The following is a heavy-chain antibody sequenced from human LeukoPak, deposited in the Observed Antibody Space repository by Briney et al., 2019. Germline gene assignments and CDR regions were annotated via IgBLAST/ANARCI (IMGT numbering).Heavy chain of an antibody. V-gene: IGHV3-33*01. Sequence: PGGSLRPSCAASGFTFSSYGMHWVRQAPGKGLEWVAVIWYDGSNKYYADSVKGRFTISRDNSKNTLYLQMNSLRAEDTAVYYCARVGNWASYYYYYGMDVWGQGTTVTVSS. J-gene: IGHJ6*02. D-gene: IGHD7-27*01. CDR1: GFTFSSYG. CDR2: IWYDGSNK. CDR3: ARVGNWASYYYYYGMDV.